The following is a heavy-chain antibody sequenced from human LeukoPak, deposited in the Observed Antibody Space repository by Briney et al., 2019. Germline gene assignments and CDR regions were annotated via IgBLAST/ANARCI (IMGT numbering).Heavy chain of an antibody. CDR2: INPNSGGT. Sequence: ASVKVSCTASGYTFTGYYMHWVRQAPGQGLEWMGWINPNSGGTNYAQKLQGRVTMTRDTSISTAYMELSRLRSDDTAVYYCARDPGGITPLDYWGQGTLVTVSS. D-gene: IGHD3-16*01. J-gene: IGHJ4*02. V-gene: IGHV1-2*02. CDR1: GYTFTGYY. CDR3: ARDPGGITPLDY.